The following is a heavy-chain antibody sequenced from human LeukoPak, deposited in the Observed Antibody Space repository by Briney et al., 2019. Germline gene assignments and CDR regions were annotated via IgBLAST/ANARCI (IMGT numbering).Heavy chain of an antibody. J-gene: IGHJ4*02. V-gene: IGHV3-30*02. Sequence: GGSLRLSFVVSGFTLGNYGMHWVRQAPGKGLEWVAFIWYDGNEKYYADSVKGRFTISRDNSNNTLYLQMNSLRAEDTAVYYCAREVGRSGCYDYWGQGTLVTVSS. CDR2: IWYDGNEK. CDR3: AREVGRSGCYDY. CDR1: GFTLGNYG. D-gene: IGHD3-22*01.